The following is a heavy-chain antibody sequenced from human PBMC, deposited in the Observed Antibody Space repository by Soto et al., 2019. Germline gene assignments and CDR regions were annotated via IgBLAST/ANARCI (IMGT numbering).Heavy chain of an antibody. CDR2: ITASGGTT. V-gene: IGHV3-23*01. CDR3: VRGIYPSSAGGTFDL. J-gene: IGHJ4*02. Sequence: EVQLLESGGGLVQSGGSLTISCTASGFVFSNYAVTWVRRTPGQGLEWVSAITASGGTTYYADSVKGRFTISRDNSRDNLFLHMSSLRADDTALYYCVRGIYPSSAGGTFDLWGQGTLVTVSS. D-gene: IGHD5-12*01. CDR1: GFVFSNYA.